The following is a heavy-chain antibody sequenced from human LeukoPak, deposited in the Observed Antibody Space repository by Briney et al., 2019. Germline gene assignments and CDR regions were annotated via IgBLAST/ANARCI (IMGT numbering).Heavy chain of an antibody. J-gene: IGHJ1*01. CDR1: GYTFTGYY. V-gene: IGHV1-2*02. D-gene: IGHD6-13*01. CDR3: ARLKEDGSSWYAEYFQH. CDR2: INPNSGGT. Sequence: SVKVSCKASGYTFTGYYMHWVRQAPGQGLEWMGWINPNSGGTNYAQKFQGRVTMTRDTSISTAYMELSRLRSDDTAVYYCARLKEDGSSWYAEYFQHWGQGTLVTVSS.